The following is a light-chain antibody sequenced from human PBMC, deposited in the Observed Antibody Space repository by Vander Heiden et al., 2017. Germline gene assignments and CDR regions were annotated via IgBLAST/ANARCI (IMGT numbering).Light chain of an antibody. V-gene: IGKV1-5*03. J-gene: IGKJ1*01. CDR3: QQDNSSLWT. CDR2: KAS. Sequence: DIQMTQSPSTLSASVGDRVTITCRASQSISSWLAWYQQKPGKAPKLLIYKASSLESGVPSRFSGSGSGTEFTLTISSLQPDDFATYYCQQDNSSLWTFGQGTKVXIK. CDR1: QSISSW.